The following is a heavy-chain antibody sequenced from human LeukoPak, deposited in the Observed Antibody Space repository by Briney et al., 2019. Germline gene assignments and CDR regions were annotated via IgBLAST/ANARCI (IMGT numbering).Heavy chain of an antibody. J-gene: IGHJ4*02. V-gene: IGHV3-9*01. CDR2: ISWNSGSI. D-gene: IGHD3-10*01. CDR3: AKRGIVIRAVIIVGFHKEAYYFDY. CDR1: GFTFDDYA. Sequence: GGSLRLSCAASGFTFDDYAMHWVRQAPGKGLEWVSGISWNSGSIGYADSVKGRFTISRDNPKNTLYLQMNSLRAEDTAVYFCAKRGIVIRAVIIVGFHKEAYYFDYWGQGALVTVSS.